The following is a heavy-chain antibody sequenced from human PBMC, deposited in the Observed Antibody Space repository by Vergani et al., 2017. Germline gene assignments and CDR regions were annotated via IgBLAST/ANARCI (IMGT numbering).Heavy chain of an antibody. V-gene: IGHV1-69-2*01. Sequence: EVQLVQSGAEVKKPGATMKISCKVSGYTFTDHYMHWVKQAPGKGLEWMALVDPEDGETIYAEKFKGRVTIAADTSTDTAHLELSSLRSEDTAVYYCATPQTVTRGSIGVWGQGTTVIVSS. J-gene: IGHJ6*02. CDR1: GYTFTDHY. D-gene: IGHD4-17*01. CDR3: ATPQTVTRGSIGV. CDR2: VDPEDGET.